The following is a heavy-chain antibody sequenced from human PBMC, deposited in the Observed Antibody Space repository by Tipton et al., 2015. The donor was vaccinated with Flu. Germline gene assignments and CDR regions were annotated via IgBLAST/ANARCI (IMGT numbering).Heavy chain of an antibody. CDR3: ARRDYSNYVSDPKNWFDP. Sequence: TLSLTCTVSGGSISSFYWNWIRQPPGKGLEWIGNIHYSGSPHYNPSLKSRVTISVDTSKNQFSLRLNSVTAADTAVYYCARRDYSNYVSDPKNWFDPWGQGTLVTVSS. J-gene: IGHJ5*02. CDR1: GGSISSFY. D-gene: IGHD4-11*01. V-gene: IGHV4-59*08. CDR2: IHYSGSP.